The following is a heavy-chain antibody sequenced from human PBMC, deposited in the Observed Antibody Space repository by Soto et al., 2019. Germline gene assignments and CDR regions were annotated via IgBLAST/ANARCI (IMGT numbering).Heavy chain of an antibody. D-gene: IGHD3-10*01. J-gene: IGHJ6*02. CDR3: ALNFMVRGVTGYYYYGMDV. V-gene: IGHV1-69*13. Sequence: SVKVSCKASGGTFSSYAISWVRQAPGQGLEWMGGIIPIFGTANYAQKFQGRVTITADESTSTAYMELSSLRSDDTAVYYCALNFMVRGVTGYYYYGMDVWGQGTTVTVSS. CDR1: GGTFSSYA. CDR2: IIPIFGTA.